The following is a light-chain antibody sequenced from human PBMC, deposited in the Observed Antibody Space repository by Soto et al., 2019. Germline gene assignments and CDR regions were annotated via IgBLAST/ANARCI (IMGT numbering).Light chain of an antibody. CDR1: QSLLHSNGYNY. J-gene: IGKJ1*01. CDR2: LGS. CDR3: MQALQAPLT. V-gene: IGKV2-28*01. Sequence: DIVMTQSPLSLPVTPGEPASISCRSSQSLLHSNGYNYLDRYLQKPGQSPQLLIYLGSSRASGVPDRFSGSGSGTDFTLKISRVEAEDVGFYYCMQALQAPLTFGQGTQVEIK.